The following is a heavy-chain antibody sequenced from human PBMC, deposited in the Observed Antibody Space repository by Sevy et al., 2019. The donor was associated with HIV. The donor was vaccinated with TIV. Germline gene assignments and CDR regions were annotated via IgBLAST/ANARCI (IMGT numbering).Heavy chain of an antibody. CDR3: AMYYYDSSGYSKWFDP. CDR2: IIPIFGTA. Sequence: ASVKVSCKASGGTFSSHAISWVRQAPGQGLEWMGGIIPIFGTANYAQKFRAGFTITADESTSTAYMELSSLRSEDTAVYYCAMYYYDSSGYSKWFDPWGQGTLVTVSS. D-gene: IGHD3-22*01. J-gene: IGHJ5*02. V-gene: IGHV1-69*13. CDR1: GGTFSSHA.